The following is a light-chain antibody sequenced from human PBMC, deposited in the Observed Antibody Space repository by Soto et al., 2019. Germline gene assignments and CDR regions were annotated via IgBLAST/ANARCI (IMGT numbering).Light chain of an antibody. J-gene: IGKJ5*01. CDR2: GTP. CDR3: QQYDRSPIT. Sequence: EIVLTQSPGTLSLSPGERATLSCRASQTLSSSYLAWYQQKPGQAPRLLIYGTPSRAAGIPDRFSGSGSGTDFTLTISRLEPEDFAVYFCQQYDRSPITFGQGTRLEIK. V-gene: IGKV3-20*01. CDR1: QTLSSSY.